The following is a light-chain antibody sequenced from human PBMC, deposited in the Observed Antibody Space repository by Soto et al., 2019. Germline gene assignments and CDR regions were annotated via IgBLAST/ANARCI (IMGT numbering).Light chain of an antibody. V-gene: IGKV3-15*01. CDR2: DAS. CDR1: QRVRRN. J-gene: IGKJ1*01. Sequence: ERVMTQSPATPSVSPGERATLSCRASQRVRRNLAWYQQKPGQAPRLLIYDASTRATGIPDRFSGSGSETAFTLNITSLQSEDHASCSCQKYNILPPWTVAQGNNLDVK. CDR3: QKYNILPPWT.